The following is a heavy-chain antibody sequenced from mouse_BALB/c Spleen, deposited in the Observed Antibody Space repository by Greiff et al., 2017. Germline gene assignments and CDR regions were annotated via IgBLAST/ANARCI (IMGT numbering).Heavy chain of an antibody. CDR3: ARGHGTYYYAMDY. Sequence: EVQGVESGGGLVQPGGSRKLSCAASGFTFSSFGMHWVRQAPEKGLEWVAYISSGSSTIYYADTVKGRFTISRDNPKNTLFLQMTSLRSEDTAMYYCARGHGTYYYAMDYWGQGTSVTVSS. D-gene: IGHD2-1*01. V-gene: IGHV5-17*02. CDR2: ISSGSSTI. CDR1: GFTFSSFG. J-gene: IGHJ4*01.